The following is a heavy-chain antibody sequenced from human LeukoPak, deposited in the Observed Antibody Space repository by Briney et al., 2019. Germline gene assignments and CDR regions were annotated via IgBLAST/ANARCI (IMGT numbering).Heavy chain of an antibody. D-gene: IGHD4-17*01. CDR1: GFTFSNYA. CDR3: AKQSTVSGGGFDY. V-gene: IGHV3-23*01. Sequence: GGSLRLSCAASGFTFSNYAMTWVRQAPGKGLEWVSAIRGSDISTFYADFVKGRFIISRDNSKSTLYLQMNSLRAEDTALYYCAKQSTVSGGGFDYWGLGTLVTVSS. CDR2: IRGSDIST. J-gene: IGHJ4*02.